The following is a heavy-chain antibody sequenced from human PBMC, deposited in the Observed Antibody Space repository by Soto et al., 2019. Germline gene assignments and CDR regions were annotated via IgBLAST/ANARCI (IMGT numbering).Heavy chain of an antibody. V-gene: IGHV3-23*01. CDR2: ISGSGGST. CDR3: AKEPIAATGTWWNY. D-gene: IGHD6-13*01. Sequence: EVQLLESGGGLVQPGGSLRLSCAASGFTFSSYAMSWVRQAPGKGLEWVSAISGSGGSTYYADSVKGRFTISRDNSKNTLYLQLNSLRAEDTAVYCCAKEPIAATGTWWNYWGQGTLVTVSS. J-gene: IGHJ4*02. CDR1: GFTFSSYA.